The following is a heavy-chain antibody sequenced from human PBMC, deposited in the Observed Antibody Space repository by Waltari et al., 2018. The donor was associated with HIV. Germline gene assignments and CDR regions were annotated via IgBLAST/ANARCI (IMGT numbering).Heavy chain of an antibody. Sequence: EVQVLESGGALVRPGGSLRLACAASGVTFSNYGMGWVRQGPGRGVGWGSTSSGSGGSTYYAGSVKGRFTVSRDNSKNTLYLQMNTLRAEDTAVYFCVKENQYCHSWYSYYGMDVWGQGTTVTVSS. CDR1: GVTFSNYG. D-gene: IGHD6-13*01. CDR2: SSGSGGST. CDR3: VKENQYCHSWYSYYGMDV. V-gene: IGHV3-23*01. J-gene: IGHJ6*02.